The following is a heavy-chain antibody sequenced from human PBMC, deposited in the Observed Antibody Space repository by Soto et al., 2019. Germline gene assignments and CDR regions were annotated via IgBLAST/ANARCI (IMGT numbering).Heavy chain of an antibody. J-gene: IGHJ5*01. D-gene: IGHD2-2*01. CDR1: GGSISSSSYY. V-gene: IGHV4-39*01. Sequence: PSETLSLTCTVSGGSISSSSYYWGWIRQPQGKGLEWVGSIYYSGSTYSNPSIKSRVTISVHTSKNQFSLKLSSATAEDTPVYYCARHKTTTLRLLVPAAPRFFAFDSWGQGTLVTVSS. CDR3: ARHKTTTLRLLVPAAPRFFAFDS. CDR2: IYYSGST.